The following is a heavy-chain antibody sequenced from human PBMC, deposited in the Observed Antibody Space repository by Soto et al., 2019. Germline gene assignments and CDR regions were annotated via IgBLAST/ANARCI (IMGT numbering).Heavy chain of an antibody. CDR3: TRARYRSGGSCYPWAFDI. CDR2: IIPIFGTA. D-gene: IGHD2-15*01. V-gene: IGHV1-69*01. Sequence: QVQLVQSGAEVKKPGSSVKVSCKASGGTFSSYAISWVRQAPGQGLEWMGGIIPIFGTANYAQKFQGRVTITADESTSTAYMELSSLRSEDTAVYYCTRARYRSGGSCYPWAFDIWGQGTMVTVSS. CDR1: GGTFSSYA. J-gene: IGHJ3*02.